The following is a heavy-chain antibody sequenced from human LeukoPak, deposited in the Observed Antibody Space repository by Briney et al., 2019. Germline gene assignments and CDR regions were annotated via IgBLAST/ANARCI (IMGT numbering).Heavy chain of an antibody. Sequence: PGGSLRLSCVASGFTFSSAGMHWVRQAPGKGLEWMADIWYDGSNKYYAESVKGRFTISRDNSKNTLFLQMNSLGVEDTAVYYCAKAKSMIRGALFDYWGQGTLVTVSS. V-gene: IGHV3-33*06. CDR1: GFTFSSAG. CDR2: IWYDGSNK. J-gene: IGHJ4*02. D-gene: IGHD3-10*01. CDR3: AKAKSMIRGALFDY.